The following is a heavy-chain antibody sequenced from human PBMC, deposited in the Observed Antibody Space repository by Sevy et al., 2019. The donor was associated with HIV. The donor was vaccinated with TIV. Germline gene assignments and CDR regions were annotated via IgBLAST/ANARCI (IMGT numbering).Heavy chain of an antibody. CDR1: GFTFGSYG. V-gene: IGHV3-30*02. Sequence: GGSLRLSCAASGFTFGSYGMHWVRQAPGKGLEWVAFIRYAGSDKYYADSVKGRFTISRDNSKNTLYLQMNSLRAEDTAVYYCAKGGTVLRFLEWLYHYWGQGTLVTVSS. J-gene: IGHJ4*02. CDR3: AKGGTVLRFLEWLYHY. CDR2: IRYAGSDK. D-gene: IGHD3-3*01.